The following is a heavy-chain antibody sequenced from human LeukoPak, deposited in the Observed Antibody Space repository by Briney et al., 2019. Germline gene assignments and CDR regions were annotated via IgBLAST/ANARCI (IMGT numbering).Heavy chain of an antibody. CDR3: ASDDCSGGSCYYFDY. CDR1: GYTFTSYG. CDR2: IIPIFGTA. V-gene: IGHV1-69*13. D-gene: IGHD2-15*01. Sequence: GASVKVSCKASGYTFTSYGISWVRQAPGQGLEWMGGIIPIFGTANYAQKFQGRVTITADESTSTAYMELSSLRSEDTAVYYCASDDCSGGSCYYFDYWGQGTLVTVSS. J-gene: IGHJ4*02.